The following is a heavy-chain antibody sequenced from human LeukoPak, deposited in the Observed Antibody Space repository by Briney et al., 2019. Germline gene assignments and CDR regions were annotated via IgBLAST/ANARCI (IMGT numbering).Heavy chain of an antibody. D-gene: IGHD3-22*01. J-gene: IGHJ4*02. V-gene: IGHV1-2*02. Sequence: ASVKVSCKASVYTFTGYYMRWVRQAPGQGLEWMGCINPNSGGTNYAQKFQGRVTMTRDTSISTAYMELSRLRSDDTAVYYCARGYYYDSSGPIDYWGQGTLVTVSS. CDR2: INPNSGGT. CDR3: ARGYYYDSSGPIDY. CDR1: VYTFTGYY.